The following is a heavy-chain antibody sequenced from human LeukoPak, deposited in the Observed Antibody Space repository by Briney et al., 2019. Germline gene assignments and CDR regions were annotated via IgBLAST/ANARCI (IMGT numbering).Heavy chain of an antibody. D-gene: IGHD6-13*01. CDR3: ARRLAAADTFDI. CDR2: INWNGDRT. Sequence: GGSLRLSCAASGFTFDDYGMNWVRQAPWKGLEWVSDINWNGDRTRYRDSVKGRFTFSRDNAKNSLYLQMNSLRVEDTALYYCARRLAAADTFDIWGQGTMVTVSS. CDR1: GFTFDDYG. J-gene: IGHJ3*02. V-gene: IGHV3-20*04.